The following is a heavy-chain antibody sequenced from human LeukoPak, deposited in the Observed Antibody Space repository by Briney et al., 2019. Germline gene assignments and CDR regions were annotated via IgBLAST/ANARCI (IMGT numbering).Heavy chain of an antibody. D-gene: IGHD3-9*01. V-gene: IGHV3-21*01. J-gene: IGHJ4*02. Sequence: GGSLRLSCAASGFTLSSYSMNWVRQAPGKGLEWVSSISSSSSYKDYADSVKGQFTISRDNAKNSLYLQMNSLRAEDTAVYYCARLIRYTEVVSDYWGQGTLVTVSS. CDR3: ARLIRYTEVVSDY. CDR2: ISSSSSYK. CDR1: GFTLSSYS.